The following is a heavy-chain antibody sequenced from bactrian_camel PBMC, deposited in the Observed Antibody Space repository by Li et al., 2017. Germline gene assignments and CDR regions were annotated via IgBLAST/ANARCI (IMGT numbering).Heavy chain of an antibody. V-gene: IGHV3S2*01. Sequence: DVQLVESGGGLVQPGGSLRLSCAASGFTFSTSYMSWVRQSPGKGLEWVSSMYSDGSNTYYADSVKGRFTISRDNAKNMVTLQMNSLKPEDTAMYYCAARSVGWCPLFEHWLGKRAYTPGGYFANWGQGTQVTVS. CDR3: AARSVGWCPLFEHWLGKRAYTPGGYFAN. J-gene: IGHJ6*01. CDR1: GFTFSTSY. D-gene: IGHD1*01. CDR2: MYSDGSNT.